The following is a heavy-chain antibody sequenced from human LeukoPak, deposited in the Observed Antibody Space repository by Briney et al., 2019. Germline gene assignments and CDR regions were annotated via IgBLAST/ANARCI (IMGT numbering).Heavy chain of an antibody. CDR1: GGSISSSSYY. D-gene: IGHD2-15*01. V-gene: IGHV4-39*01. J-gene: IGHJ4*02. Sequence: SETLSLTCTVSGGSISSSSYYWGWIRQPPGKGLEWIGSIYYSGSTCYNPSLKSRVTISVDTSKNQFSLKLSSVTAADTAVYYCARHPVNHRYCSGGSCFLYYFDYWGQGTLVTVSS. CDR2: IYYSGST. CDR3: ARHPVNHRYCSGGSCFLYYFDY.